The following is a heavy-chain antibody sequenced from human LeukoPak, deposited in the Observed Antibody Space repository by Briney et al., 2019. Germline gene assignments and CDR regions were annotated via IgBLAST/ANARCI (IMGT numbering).Heavy chain of an antibody. CDR2: IWYDGSNK. D-gene: IGHD1-26*01. J-gene: IGHJ4*02. CDR1: GFTFSSYG. CDR3: AKDRDSGSYYASLLFDY. V-gene: IGHV3-33*06. Sequence: GGSLRLSCAASGFTFSSYGMHWVRQAPGKGLEWVAVIWYDGSNKYYAGSVKGRFTISRDNSKNTLYLQMNSLRAEDTAVYYCAKDRDSGSYYASLLFDYWGQGTLVTASS.